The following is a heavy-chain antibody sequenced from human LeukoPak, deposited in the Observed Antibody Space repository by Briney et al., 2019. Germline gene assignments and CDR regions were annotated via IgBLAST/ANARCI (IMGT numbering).Heavy chain of an antibody. V-gene: IGHV1-69*13. D-gene: IGHD3-22*01. CDR2: IIPIFGTA. J-gene: IGHJ4*02. CDR3: ARDPTYYYDSSGYIPSYFDY. Sequence: ASVKVSCKASGGTFSSYAISWVRQAPGQGLEWMGGIIPIFGTANYAQKFQGRVTITADESTSTAYMELSSLRSEDTAVYYCARDPTYYYDSSGYIPSYFDYWGQGTLVTVSS. CDR1: GGTFSSYA.